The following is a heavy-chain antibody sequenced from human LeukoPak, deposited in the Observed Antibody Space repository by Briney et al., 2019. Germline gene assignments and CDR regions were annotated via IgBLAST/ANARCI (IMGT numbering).Heavy chain of an antibody. Sequence: GGSLRLSCAASGFTFGDYWMSWVRQVPGRGLEWVATIRPDGSEIHYVDSVRGRFTISRDNAKDSLFLQMTSLRAEDTAVYYCATPHPRSGSYFVYWGQGTLVTVSS. V-gene: IGHV3-7*01. CDR1: GFTFGDYW. J-gene: IGHJ4*02. CDR2: IRPDGSEI. D-gene: IGHD3-10*01. CDR3: ATPHPRSGSYFVY.